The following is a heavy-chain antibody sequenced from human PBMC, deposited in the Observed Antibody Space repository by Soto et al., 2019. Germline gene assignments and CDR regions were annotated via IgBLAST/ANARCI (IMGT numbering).Heavy chain of an antibody. V-gene: IGHV4-4*02. Sequence: QVQLQESGPGLVKPSETLSLTCAVYGGSISSNKWWSWVRQPPGKGLEWIGEIDHSGSTNYNPSLKSRVTISLDKSKNQFSLKLTSVTAADSAVYYCARDDHIVVVPTSLGAMDVCGQGTTVTVSS. CDR3: ARDDHIVVVPTSLGAMDV. CDR2: IDHSGST. CDR1: GGSISSNKW. D-gene: IGHD2-2*01. J-gene: IGHJ6*02.